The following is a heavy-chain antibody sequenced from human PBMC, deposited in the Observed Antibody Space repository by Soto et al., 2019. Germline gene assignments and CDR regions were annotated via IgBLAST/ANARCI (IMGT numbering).Heavy chain of an antibody. CDR3: AKDPTSYDSSAQFDS. J-gene: IGHJ4*02. Sequence: EVKLLESGGRLVQPGGPLRLSCAASGFSFNIFAMNWVRQAPGQGLEWVSGISGGGGSTYYADSVKGRFTISRDNSNNTLYLQMNSLRAEDTAVYYCAKDPTSYDSSAQFDSWGQGTLVTVSS. CDR1: GFSFNIFA. CDR2: ISGGGGST. V-gene: IGHV3-23*01. D-gene: IGHD3-22*01.